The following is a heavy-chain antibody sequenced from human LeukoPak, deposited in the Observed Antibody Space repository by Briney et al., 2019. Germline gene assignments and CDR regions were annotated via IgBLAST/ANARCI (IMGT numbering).Heavy chain of an antibody. J-gene: IGHJ4*02. CDR1: GFTFSSYS. CDR2: ISSSSSYI. Sequence: GGSLRLSCAASGFTFSSYSMNWVRQAPGKGLEWVSSISSSSSYIYYADSVKGRFTISRDNAKNSLYLQMNGLRAEDTAVYYCASNVATLGYWGQGTLVTVSS. D-gene: IGHD5-12*01. V-gene: IGHV3-21*01. CDR3: ASNVATLGY.